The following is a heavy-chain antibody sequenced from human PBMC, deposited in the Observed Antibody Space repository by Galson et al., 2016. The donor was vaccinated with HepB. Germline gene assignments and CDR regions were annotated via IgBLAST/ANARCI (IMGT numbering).Heavy chain of an antibody. CDR1: GYTFINYY. CDR3: ADSTIG. D-gene: IGHD1-26*01. V-gene: IGHV1-46*01. J-gene: IGHJ4*02. Sequence: SVKVSCKASGYTFINYYMHWVRQAPGQGLEWMGIGNPRTGSTSYAQKFQDRVTVTRDTSTSTVYMELSSLRSEDTAVYYCADSTIGWGQGTLVTVSS. CDR2: GNPRTGST.